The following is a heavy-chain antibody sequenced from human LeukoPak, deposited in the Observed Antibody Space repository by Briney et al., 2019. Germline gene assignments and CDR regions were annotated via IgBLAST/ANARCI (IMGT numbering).Heavy chain of an antibody. D-gene: IGHD3-16*01. J-gene: IGHJ4*02. CDR2: ISWNSGSI. V-gene: IGHV3-9*01. CDR1: GFTFYDYA. CDR3: AKDIGNYGPGDDY. Sequence: GGSLRLSCAASGFTFYDYAMHWVRQAPGKGLEWVSGISWNSGSIGYADSVKGRFTISRDNAKNSLYLQMNSLRAEDTALYYCAKDIGNYGPGDDYWGQGTLVTVSS.